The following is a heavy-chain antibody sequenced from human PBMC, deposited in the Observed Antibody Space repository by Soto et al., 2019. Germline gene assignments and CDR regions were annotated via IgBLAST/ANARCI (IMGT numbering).Heavy chain of an antibody. Sequence: QVQLVQSGAEVKKPGSSVKVSCKASGGTFSSYAISWVRQAPGQGLEWMGGIIPIFGTANYAQKFQGRVTITADESTSTAYMELSSLRSEDTAVYYCAKEGYYGSGSYYYPNWFDPWGQGTLVTVSS. D-gene: IGHD3-10*01. J-gene: IGHJ5*02. V-gene: IGHV1-69*12. CDR2: IIPIFGTA. CDR3: AKEGYYGSGSYYYPNWFDP. CDR1: GGTFSSYA.